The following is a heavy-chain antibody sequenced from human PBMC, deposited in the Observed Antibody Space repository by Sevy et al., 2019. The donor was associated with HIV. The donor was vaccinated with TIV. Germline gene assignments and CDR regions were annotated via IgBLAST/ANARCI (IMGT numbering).Heavy chain of an antibody. Sequence: GGSLRLSCAASGFTFNNAWMSWVSQAPGKGLEWIGRIKNKPDGGTTDHAAPVKGRFTISRDDSKNTLYLQMNSLKTEDTAVYYCCTEGNVLLAEGWGHWFDPWGQGTLVTVSS. D-gene: IGHD2-8*01. CDR1: GFTFNNAW. CDR2: IKNKPDGGTT. CDR3: CTEGNVLLAEGWGHWFDP. J-gene: IGHJ5*02. V-gene: IGHV3-15*01.